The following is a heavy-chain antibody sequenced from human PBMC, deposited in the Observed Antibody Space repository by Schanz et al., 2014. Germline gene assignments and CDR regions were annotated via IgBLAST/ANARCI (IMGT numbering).Heavy chain of an antibody. CDR2: ITAYNGDS. D-gene: IGHD5-12*01. V-gene: IGHV1-18*01. CDR3: ARGGGPEDVFDI. Sequence: QVQLVQSGAEVKKPGSSVKVSCKASGGTFSSYTISWVRQAPGQGLEWMGWITAYNGDSNYALKLQGRVTMTTDTSTGTAYMELRSLRSDDTAVYYCARGGGPEDVFDIWGQGTILTVSS. CDR1: GGTFSSYT. J-gene: IGHJ3*02.